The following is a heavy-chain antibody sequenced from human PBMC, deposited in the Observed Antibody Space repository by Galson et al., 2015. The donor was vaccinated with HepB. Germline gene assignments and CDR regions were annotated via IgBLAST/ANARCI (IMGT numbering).Heavy chain of an antibody. J-gene: IGHJ4*02. CDR2: IRGSGGGT. Sequence: SLRLSCAASGFTFSSYALNWVRQAPGKGLEWVSGIRGSGGGTYYADSVKGRFTISRDNSKNTLYLQMNSLRLEDTAVYYCARDRSSSSYAGKNYWGQGTLVTVSS. D-gene: IGHD6-6*01. CDR3: ARDRSSSSYAGKNY. CDR1: GFTFSSYA. V-gene: IGHV3-23*01.